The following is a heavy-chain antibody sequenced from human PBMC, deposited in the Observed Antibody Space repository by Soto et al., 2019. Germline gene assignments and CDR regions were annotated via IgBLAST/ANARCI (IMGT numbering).Heavy chain of an antibody. Sequence: SETLSLTCTVSGGSISSYYWSWIRQPPGKGLEWIGYIYYSGSTNYNPSLKSRVTISVDTSKNQFSLKLSSVTAADTAVYYCARVNYDILTGGNWFDPWGQGTLVTVSS. CDR1: GGSISSYY. CDR3: ARVNYDILTGGNWFDP. CDR2: IYYSGST. D-gene: IGHD3-9*01. J-gene: IGHJ5*02. V-gene: IGHV4-59*01.